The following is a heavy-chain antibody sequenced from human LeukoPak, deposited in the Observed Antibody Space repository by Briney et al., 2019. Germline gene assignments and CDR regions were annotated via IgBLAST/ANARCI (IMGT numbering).Heavy chain of an antibody. CDR1: GFTVSSNY. D-gene: IGHD6-6*01. J-gene: IGHJ4*02. V-gene: IGHV3-53*01. Sequence: GGSLRLSCAASGFTVSSNYMSWVRQPAGKGLEWVSVIYSGGTTFYTDSVKGRFTISRDNSKNTLYLQMNSLRAEDTAVYYCAKRVPYSSSTVYFDSWGQGTLVVVSS. CDR2: IYSGGTT. CDR3: AKRVPYSSSTVYFDS.